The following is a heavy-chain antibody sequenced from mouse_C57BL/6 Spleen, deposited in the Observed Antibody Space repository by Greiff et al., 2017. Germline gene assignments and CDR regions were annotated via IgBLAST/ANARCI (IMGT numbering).Heavy chain of an antibody. J-gene: IGHJ2*01. CDR2: IYPRDGST. D-gene: IGHD1-1*01. CDR3: ASGDYGSSYAY. V-gene: IGHV1-85*01. Sequence: VQRVESGPELVKPGASVKLSCKASGYTFTSYDINWVKQRPGQGLEWIGWIYPRDGSTKYNEKFKGKATLTVDTSSSTAYMELHSLTSEDSAVYFCASGDYGSSYAYWGKGTTLTVSS. CDR1: GYTFTSYD.